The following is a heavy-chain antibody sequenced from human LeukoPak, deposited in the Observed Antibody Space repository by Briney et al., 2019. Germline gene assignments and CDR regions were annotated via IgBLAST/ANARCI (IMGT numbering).Heavy chain of an antibody. CDR2: INHSGST. J-gene: IGHJ4*02. D-gene: IGHD6-13*01. Sequence: TSETLSLTCAVYGGSFSGYYWSWIRQPPGKGLEWIGVINHSGSTNSNPSLKSRVTISVDTSKNQFSLKLSSVTAADTAVYYCARRSEVAAAGRGDFDYWGQGTLVTVSS. V-gene: IGHV4-34*01. CDR1: GGSFSGYY. CDR3: ARRSEVAAAGRGDFDY.